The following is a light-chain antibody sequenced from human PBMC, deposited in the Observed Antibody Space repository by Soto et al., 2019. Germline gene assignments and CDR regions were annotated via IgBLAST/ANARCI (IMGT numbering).Light chain of an antibody. Sequence: QPVLTQPPSASGTPGQRVSISCSGSISNIGTNTVTWYQQFPGTAPKLLIYTNDQRPSGVPDRFSGSKSGTSASLAISGLQSEDEADYYCAAWDDSLSGPVFGGGTKLTVL. CDR1: ISNIGTNT. CDR3: AAWDDSLSGPV. V-gene: IGLV1-44*01. CDR2: TND. J-gene: IGLJ3*02.